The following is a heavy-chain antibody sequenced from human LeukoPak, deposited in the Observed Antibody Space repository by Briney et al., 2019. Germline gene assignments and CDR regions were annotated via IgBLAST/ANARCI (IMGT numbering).Heavy chain of an antibody. D-gene: IGHD6-13*01. CDR3: AREWPSEWSSSSFDY. V-gene: IGHV6-1*01. Sequence: SQTLSLTCAISGDSVSSNSAAWNWIRRSPSRGLEWLGRTYYRSKWYNDYAVSVKSRITINPDTSKNQFSLQLNSVTPEDTAVYYCAREWPSEWSSSSFDYWGQGTLVTVSS. J-gene: IGHJ4*02. CDR2: TYYRSKWYN. CDR1: GDSVSSNSAA.